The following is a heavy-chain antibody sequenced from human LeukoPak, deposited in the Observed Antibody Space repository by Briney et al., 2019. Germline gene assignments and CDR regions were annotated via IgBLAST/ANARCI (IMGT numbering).Heavy chain of an antibody. CDR2: ISGYNGNT. V-gene: IGHV1-18*01. Sequence: ASVKVSCKASGYTLATYGISWVRQAPGQGLEWMAWISGYNGNTNYAQKFQGRVTMTTDTSTNTAYMELRSLRSDDTAVYYCARDRLITYRSSSTFDYWGQGTPVTVSS. CDR3: ARDRLITYRSSSTFDY. J-gene: IGHJ4*02. D-gene: IGHD6-6*01. CDR1: GYTLATYG.